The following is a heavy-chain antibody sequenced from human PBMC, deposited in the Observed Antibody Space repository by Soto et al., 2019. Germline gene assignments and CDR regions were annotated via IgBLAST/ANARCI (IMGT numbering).Heavy chain of an antibody. CDR2: IYYSGST. D-gene: IGHD3-22*01. Sequence: SETLSLTCTVSGGSISSGGYYWSWIRQHPGKGLEWIGYIYYSGSTYYNPSLKSRVTISVDTSKNQFSLKLSSVTAADTAVYYCSSSGYPLSFDYWGQGTLVTVSS. CDR1: GGSISSGGYY. CDR3: SSSGYPLSFDY. J-gene: IGHJ4*02. V-gene: IGHV4-31*03.